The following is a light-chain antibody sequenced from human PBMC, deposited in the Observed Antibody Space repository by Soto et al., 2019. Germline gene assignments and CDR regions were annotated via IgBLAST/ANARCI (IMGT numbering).Light chain of an antibody. CDR1: ANSRTN. CDR3: QQSYRTPYT. Sequence: DVPLTQSPASLSASVGDRVTIACGASANSRTNLNWYQHKPGKVPKILIYAASSLQSGVPSRFSGSGSGTDFTLTISSLQPEDFATYYCQQSYRTPYTFGQGTKLEI. CDR2: AAS. V-gene: IGKV1-39*01. J-gene: IGKJ2*01.